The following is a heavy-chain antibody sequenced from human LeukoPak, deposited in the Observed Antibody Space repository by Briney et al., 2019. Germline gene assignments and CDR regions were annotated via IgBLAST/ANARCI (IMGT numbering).Heavy chain of an antibody. Sequence: PGGSLRLSCAASGFTFSSYAMSWVRQAPGRGLEWVASINQDESEKYYVDSVKGRFIISRDNAKNSLYLQMNSLRPEDTAVYYCADGTTPDYWGQGTLVTVSS. CDR1: GFTFSSYA. CDR3: ADGTTPDY. CDR2: INQDESEK. J-gene: IGHJ4*02. V-gene: IGHV3-7*01. D-gene: IGHD2/OR15-2a*01.